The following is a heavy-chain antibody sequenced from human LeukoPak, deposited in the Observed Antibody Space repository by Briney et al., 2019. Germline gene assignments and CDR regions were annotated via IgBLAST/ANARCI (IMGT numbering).Heavy chain of an antibody. D-gene: IGHD6-13*01. CDR3: ARAPYSSSPYYYGVDV. Sequence: KSSETLSLTCTVSGGSISSHYWSWIRQPPGKGLEWIGYIYYSGSTSYNPSLKSGVTMSVDTSKNQFSLKLSSVTAADTAVYYCARAPYSSSPYYYGVDVWGQGTTVTVSS. CDR2: IYYSGST. V-gene: IGHV4-59*11. CDR1: GGSISSHY. J-gene: IGHJ6*02.